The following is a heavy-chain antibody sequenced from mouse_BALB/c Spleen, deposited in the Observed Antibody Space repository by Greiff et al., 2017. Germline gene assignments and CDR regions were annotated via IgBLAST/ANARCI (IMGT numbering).Heavy chain of an antibody. J-gene: IGHJ2*01. CDR2: IDPETGGT. CDR1: GYTFTDYE. CDR3: TRDDLFDY. V-gene: IGHV1-15*01. Sequence: QVQLKQSGAELVRPGASVTLSCKASGYTFTDYEMHWVKQTPVHGLEWIGAIDPETGGTAYNQKFKGKATLTADKSSSTAYMELRSLTSEDSAVYYCTRDDLFDYWGQGTTLTVSS.